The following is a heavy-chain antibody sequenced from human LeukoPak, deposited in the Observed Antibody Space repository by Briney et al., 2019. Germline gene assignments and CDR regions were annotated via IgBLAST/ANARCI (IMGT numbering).Heavy chain of an antibody. V-gene: IGHV1-18*01. CDR2: ISAYNGNT. CDR3: ARVIAAAGTDYFDY. Sequence: ASVKVSCKASGYTFTSYGISWVRQAPGQGLEWMGWISAYNGNTNYAQKLQGRVTMTTDTSTSTAYMEQRSLRSDDTAVYYCARVIAAAGTDYFDYWGQGTLVTVSS. CDR1: GYTFTSYG. J-gene: IGHJ4*02. D-gene: IGHD6-13*01.